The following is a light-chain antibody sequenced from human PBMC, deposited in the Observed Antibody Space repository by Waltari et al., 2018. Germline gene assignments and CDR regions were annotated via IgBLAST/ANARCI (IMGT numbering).Light chain of an antibody. CDR2: DVS. J-gene: IGLJ2*01. CDR3: SSQSSNDVVL. Sequence: QSALTQPASVSGSPGQSVTIFCAGTSNDVGGYNSVSWYQEHPVQAPRVIIYDVSARPSGGSDRFSGSKSGNTASLTISGLQAEDEADYYCSSQSSNDVVLFGGGTKLTVL. CDR1: SNDVGGYNS. V-gene: IGLV2-14*01.